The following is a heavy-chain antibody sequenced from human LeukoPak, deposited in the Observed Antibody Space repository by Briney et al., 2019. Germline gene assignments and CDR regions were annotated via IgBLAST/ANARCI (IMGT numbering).Heavy chain of an antibody. CDR1: GFTFSNAW. Sequence: GGSLRLSCAASGFTFSNAWMSWVRQAPGKGLEWVSSIGSSSSYIYYADSVKGRFTISRDNAKNSLYLQMNSLRAEDTAVYYCARVNYYDSSGPNYWGQGTLVTVSS. CDR2: IGSSSSYI. J-gene: IGHJ4*02. CDR3: ARVNYYDSSGPNY. V-gene: IGHV3-21*01. D-gene: IGHD3-22*01.